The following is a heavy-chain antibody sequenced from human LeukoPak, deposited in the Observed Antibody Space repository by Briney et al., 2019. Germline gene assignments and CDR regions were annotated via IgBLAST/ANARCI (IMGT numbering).Heavy chain of an antibody. J-gene: IGHJ4*02. D-gene: IGHD3-22*01. CDR1: GYTFTAYY. CDR3: ARDRDGSVYYDSRAYRFDN. Sequence: ASVKVSCKASGYTFTAYYIHWVRQAPGQGLEWMGWINPNNGGADYAQNFQGRVTMTRATSITTAYMELSRLRSDDTAVYYCARDRDGSVYYDSRAYRFDNWGQGTLVTVST. CDR2: INPNNGGA. V-gene: IGHV1-2*02.